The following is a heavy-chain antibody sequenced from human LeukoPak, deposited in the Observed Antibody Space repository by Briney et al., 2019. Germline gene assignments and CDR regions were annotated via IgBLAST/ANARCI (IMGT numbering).Heavy chain of an antibody. V-gene: IGHV4-59*08. CDR1: GGSISTYY. CDR3: ARRVTGRGTFYFDY. D-gene: IGHD3-16*01. CDR2: IYYTGNT. Sequence: SETLSLTCAVSGGSISTYYWTWIRQPPGEELEWIGYIYYTGNTNYNPALKSRVTISLDTSRNQFSLKLNSVTAADTAVYYCARRVTGRGTFYFDYWGQGSLVTVSS. J-gene: IGHJ4*02.